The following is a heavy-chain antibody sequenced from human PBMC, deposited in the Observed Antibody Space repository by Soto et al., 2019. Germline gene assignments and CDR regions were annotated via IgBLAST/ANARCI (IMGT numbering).Heavy chain of an antibody. CDR3: ARDVRGYYSGFDY. CDR2: IIPIFGAA. CDR1: GGAFSSYA. V-gene: IGHV1-69*12. D-gene: IGHD3-3*01. J-gene: IGHJ4*02. Sequence: QVQLVQSGAEVKKPGSSVKVSCKASGGAFSSYASSWVRQAPGQGLEWMGGIIPIFGAANYAQKFQGRVTITADESTSTAYMELSSLRSDDTAVYYCARDVRGYYSGFDYWGQGTLVTVSS.